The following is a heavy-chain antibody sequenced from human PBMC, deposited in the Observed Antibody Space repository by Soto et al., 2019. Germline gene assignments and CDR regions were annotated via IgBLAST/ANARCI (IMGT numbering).Heavy chain of an antibody. Sequence: QVQLVESGGGVVQPGRSLRLSCAASGFTFSNYGMHWVRQAPGKGLEWVALISSDGSNKYYADSVKGRFTISRDNSKXXXXXQMNSLRAEDTAVYYCAKDGYTYGSADFWGQGTLVTVSS. CDR1: GFTFSNYG. CDR2: ISSDGSNK. D-gene: IGHD5-18*01. J-gene: IGHJ4*02. CDR3: AKDGYTYGSADF. V-gene: IGHV3-30*18.